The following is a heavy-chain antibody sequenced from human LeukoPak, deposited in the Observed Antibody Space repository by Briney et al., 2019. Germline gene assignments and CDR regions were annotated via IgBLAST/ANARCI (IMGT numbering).Heavy chain of an antibody. CDR2: ISGSGGST. CDR1: GFTFSTYA. CDR3: ARDPSSWYGQKSDY. V-gene: IGHV3-23*01. Sequence: GGSLRLSCEVSGFTFSTYAMSWVRQAPGKGLEWVSVISGSGGSTYYADSVKGRFTISRDNSKNTLYLQMNSLRAEDTAVYYCARDPSSWYGQKSDYWGQGTLVTVSS. D-gene: IGHD6-13*01. J-gene: IGHJ4*02.